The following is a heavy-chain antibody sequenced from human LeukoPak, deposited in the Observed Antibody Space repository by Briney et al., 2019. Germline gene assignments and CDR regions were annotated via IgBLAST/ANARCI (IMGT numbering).Heavy chain of an antibody. D-gene: IGHD6-13*01. J-gene: IGHJ4*02. CDR1: GYSFVGYG. Sequence: ASVKVSCKASGYSFVGYGITWVRKAPGQGLEWMGWFNPENGNTNYAQKVQGRVTMTADTSTSTSYTELRSLRSDDTAVYYCAREHSSSWDQFDYWGQGTLVTVSS. CDR2: FNPENGNT. CDR3: AREHSSSWDQFDY. V-gene: IGHV1-18*01.